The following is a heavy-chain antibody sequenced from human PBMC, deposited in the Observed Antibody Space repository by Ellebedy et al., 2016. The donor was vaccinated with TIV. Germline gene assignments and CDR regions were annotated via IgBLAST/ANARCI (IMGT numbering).Heavy chain of an antibody. J-gene: IGHJ3*02. D-gene: IGHD3-10*01. Sequence: GGSLRLSCAASELTVTSNFMSWVRQAPGKGLAWVSTIAIDSTTYYADSVKGRFTTSRDNSKNTLDIQMNSLRAEDTAVYYCARETYNDVDLKLWGIFDIWGQGTMVTVSS. V-gene: IGHV3-66*01. CDR1: ELTVTSNF. CDR2: IAIDSTT. CDR3: ARETYNDVDLKLWGIFDI.